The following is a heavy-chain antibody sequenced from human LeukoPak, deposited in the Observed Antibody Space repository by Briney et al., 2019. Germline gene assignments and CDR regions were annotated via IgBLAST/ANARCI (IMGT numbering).Heavy chain of an antibody. CDR3: ARHGHYYDSSGYYDY. V-gene: IGHV4-34*01. CDR1: GESLSGRY. Sequence: SETLSLTCAVFGESLSGRYWTWIRQPPGKGLEWIGEIDRRESANYNPSLKSRVTISVDTSKNQFSLKLSSVTAADTAVYYCARHGHYYDSSGYYDYWGQGTLVTVSS. CDR2: IDRRESA. D-gene: IGHD3-22*01. J-gene: IGHJ4*02.